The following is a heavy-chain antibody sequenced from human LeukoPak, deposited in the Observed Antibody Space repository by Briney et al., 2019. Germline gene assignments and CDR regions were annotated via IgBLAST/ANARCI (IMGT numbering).Heavy chain of an antibody. CDR2: FDPEDGET. V-gene: IGHV1-24*01. D-gene: IGHD3-9*01. J-gene: IGHJ5*02. Sequence: ASVKVSCKVSGYTLTEISMHWVRQAPGKGLEWMGGFDPEDGETIYAQKFQGRVTMTEDTSTDTAYMELSSLRSEDTAVYYCATPRGYYDILTGYSSFDPWGQGTLVTVSS. CDR3: ATPRGYYDILTGYSSFDP. CDR1: GYTLTEIS.